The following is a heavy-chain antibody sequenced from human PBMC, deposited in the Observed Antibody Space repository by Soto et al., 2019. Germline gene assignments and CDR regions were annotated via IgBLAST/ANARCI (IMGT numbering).Heavy chain of an antibody. J-gene: IGHJ4*01. CDR2: ISAYNGNT. D-gene: IGHD3-22*01. Sequence: QVQLVQSGAEVKKPGASVKVSCKASGYTFTSYGISWVRQAPGQGLEWMGWISAYNGNTNYAQKLXGXVXXTTDTSTSTAYMELRSLRSDGTAVYYCARTDSSGYYYAFDYWGHATLVTVSS. CDR1: GYTFTSYG. CDR3: ARTDSSGYYYAFDY. V-gene: IGHV1-18*01.